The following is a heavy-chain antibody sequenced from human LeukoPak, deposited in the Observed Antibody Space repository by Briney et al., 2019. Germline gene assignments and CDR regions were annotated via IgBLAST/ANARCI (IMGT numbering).Heavy chain of an antibody. CDR2: IIPIFGTA. CDR1: GGTFSSYA. D-gene: IGHD3-10*01. Sequence: SVTVSCKASGGTFSSYAISWVRQAPGQGLEWMGGIIPIFGTASYAQKFQGRVTITTDESTSTAYMELSSLRSEDTAVYYCARESLGLRGFDYWGPGTLVTVSS. V-gene: IGHV1-69*05. CDR3: ARESLGLRGFDY. J-gene: IGHJ4*02.